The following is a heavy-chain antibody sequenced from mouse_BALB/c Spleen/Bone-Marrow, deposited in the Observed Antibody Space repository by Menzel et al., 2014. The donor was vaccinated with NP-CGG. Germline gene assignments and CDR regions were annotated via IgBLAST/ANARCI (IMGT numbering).Heavy chain of an antibody. Sequence: EVQLVESGGGLVQPGGSLRLSCATSGFTFXDYYMSWVRQPPGKALEWLGFIRNKANGYTTEYSTSMKGRFTISRDNSQSILYLQMNTLRAEDSATYYCARDRNFGSSWYFDVWGAGTTVTVSS. CDR1: GFTFXDYY. J-gene: IGHJ1*01. V-gene: IGHV7-3*02. CDR2: IRNKANGYTT. CDR3: ARDRNFGSSWYFDV. D-gene: IGHD1-1*01.